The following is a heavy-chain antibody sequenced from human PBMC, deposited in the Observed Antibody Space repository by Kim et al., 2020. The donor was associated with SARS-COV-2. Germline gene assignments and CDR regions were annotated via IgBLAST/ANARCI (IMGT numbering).Heavy chain of an antibody. V-gene: IGHV3-74*01. D-gene: IGHD6-19*01. CDR3: VRDSRGWLDY. J-gene: IGHJ4*02. CDR2: VSTGGSST. CDR1: GFTLRDYW. Sequence: GGSLRLSCRASGFTLRDYWMHWVRQAPGKGLVWVSQVSTGGSSTNYAASVQGRFTISRDNAKNTLYLQMNNLSTEDTAVYFCVRDSRGWLDYWGRGTLVT.